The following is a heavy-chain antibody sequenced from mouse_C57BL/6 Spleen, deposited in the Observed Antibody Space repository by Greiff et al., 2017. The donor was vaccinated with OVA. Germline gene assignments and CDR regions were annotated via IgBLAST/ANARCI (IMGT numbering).Heavy chain of an antibody. D-gene: IGHD2-1*01. CDR1: GYTFTSYW. CDR2: IDPSDSET. J-gene: IGHJ4*01. Sequence: QVQLQQPGAELVRPGSSVKLSCKASGYTFTSYWMHWVKQRPIQGLEWIGNIDPSDSETHYNQKFKDKATLTVDKSSSTAYMQLSSLTSEDSAVYYCARVGYGNYSGTSRAMDYWGQGTSVTVSS. V-gene: IGHV1-52*01. CDR3: ARVGYGNYSGTSRAMDY.